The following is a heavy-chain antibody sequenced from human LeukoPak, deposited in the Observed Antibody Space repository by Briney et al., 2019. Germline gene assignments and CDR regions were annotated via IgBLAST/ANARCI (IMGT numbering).Heavy chain of an antibody. D-gene: IGHD4-17*01. CDR2: IYTSGST. J-gene: IGHJ4*02. Sequence: SETLSLTCTVSGGSISSGSYYWSWIRQPAGKGLEWIGRIYTSGSTNYNPSLKSRVTISVDTSKNQFPLKLSSVTAADTAVYYCAREVFYDYGDRFDYWGQGTLVTVSS. CDR1: GGSISSGSYY. CDR3: AREVFYDYGDRFDY. V-gene: IGHV4-61*02.